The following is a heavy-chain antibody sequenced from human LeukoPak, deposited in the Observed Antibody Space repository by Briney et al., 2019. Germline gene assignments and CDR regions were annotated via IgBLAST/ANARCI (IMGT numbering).Heavy chain of an antibody. Sequence: SETLSLTCAVYGGSFSGYYWSWIRQPPGKGLEWIGEINHSGSTNYNPSLKSRVTISVDTSKNQFSLKLSSVTAADTAVYYCARIGFTYYYDSSGYSRRRNWFDPWGQGTLVTVSS. CDR1: GGSFSGYY. D-gene: IGHD3-22*01. V-gene: IGHV4-34*01. CDR2: INHSGST. J-gene: IGHJ5*02. CDR3: ARIGFTYYYDSSGYSRRRNWFDP.